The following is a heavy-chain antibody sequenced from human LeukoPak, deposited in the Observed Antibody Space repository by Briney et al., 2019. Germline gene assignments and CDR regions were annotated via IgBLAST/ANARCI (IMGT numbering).Heavy chain of an antibody. J-gene: IGHJ4*02. V-gene: IGHV1-3*01. CDR2: INAGNGNT. CDR3: ARVNLEYSSGPPPLDY. D-gene: IGHD6-19*01. CDR1: GYTFTSYA. Sequence: ASVKVSCKASGYTFTSYAMHWVRQAPGQRLEWMGWINAGNGNTKYSQKFQGRVTITRDTSASTAYMELSSLRSEDTAVYYCARVNLEYSSGPPPLDYWGQGTLVTVSS.